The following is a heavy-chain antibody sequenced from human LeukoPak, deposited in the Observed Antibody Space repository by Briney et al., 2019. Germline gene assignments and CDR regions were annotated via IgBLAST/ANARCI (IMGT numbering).Heavy chain of an antibody. Sequence: AGGSLRLSCVASGYTFSSFSINWVRQAPGKGLEWVSSISVRSNYIYYADSVRGRFSISRDDARNSLYLQMDSLRGDDTAVYYCVRLRRNYDSSGYYYYYDWWGQGTLVTVSS. CDR2: ISVRSNYI. CDR1: GYTFSSFS. J-gene: IGHJ4*02. CDR3: VRLRRNYDSSGYYYYYDW. V-gene: IGHV3-21*01. D-gene: IGHD3-22*01.